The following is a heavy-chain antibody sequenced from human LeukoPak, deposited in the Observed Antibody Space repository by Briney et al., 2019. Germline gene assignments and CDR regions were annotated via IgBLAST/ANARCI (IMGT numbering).Heavy chain of an antibody. CDR3: AKDVSALTYNASWPGPGF. V-gene: IGHV3-30*18. CDR2: ISYDGSNK. CDR1: GFTFSSYG. D-gene: IGHD3-10*01. J-gene: IGHJ4*02. Sequence: GGSLRLSCAASGFTFSSYGMHWVRQAPGKGLEWVAVISYDGSNKYYADSVKGRFTISRDNSKNTLYLHLNSLRAEDTAIYYCAKDVSALTYNASWPGPGFWGQGTLVSVSS.